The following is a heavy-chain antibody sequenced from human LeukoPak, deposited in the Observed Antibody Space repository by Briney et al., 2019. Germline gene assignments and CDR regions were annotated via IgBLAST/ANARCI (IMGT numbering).Heavy chain of an antibody. Sequence: ASETQSLSCSVSGASISGGSDYWIWIRQPAGKALEYIGRVHTSGNPNYNPSFESRVSISVDRSKNQFSLQLHSVTAADTAVYYCARDGGDLGPGTIRGTRFYYYYMDVWGKGTAVIVSS. CDR1: GASISGGSDY. J-gene: IGHJ6*03. D-gene: IGHD3-16*01. CDR2: VHTSGNP. V-gene: IGHV4-61*02. CDR3: ARDGGDLGPGTIRGTRFYYYYMDV.